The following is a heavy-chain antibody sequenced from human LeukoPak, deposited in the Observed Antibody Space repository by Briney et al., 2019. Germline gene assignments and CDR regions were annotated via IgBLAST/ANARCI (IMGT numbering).Heavy chain of an antibody. CDR3: VKDTSSGSYYYFDC. Sequence: PGGSLRLSCSVSGFTFSRYGMYWVRQAPGKGLEYVSAISSSGSSTNCADSVKDRFTISRDNSKNTLFLQMTSLRAEDTAVYYCVKDTSSGSYYYFDCWGQGILVTVSS. CDR1: GFTFSRYG. D-gene: IGHD1-26*01. J-gene: IGHJ4*02. V-gene: IGHV3-64D*06. CDR2: ISSSGSST.